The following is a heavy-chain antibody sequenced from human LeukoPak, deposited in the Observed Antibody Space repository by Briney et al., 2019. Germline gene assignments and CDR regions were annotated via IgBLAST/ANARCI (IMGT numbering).Heavy chain of an antibody. Sequence: SETLSLTCTVSGGSISSYYWSWIRQPPGKGLEWIGYIYYSGSTNYNPSLKSRVTISVDTSKNQFSLKLSSVTAADTAVYYCARTPIYGDYEFDYWGRGTLVTVSS. CDR1: GGSISSYY. CDR2: IYYSGST. J-gene: IGHJ4*02. V-gene: IGHV4-59*01. CDR3: ARTPIYGDYEFDY. D-gene: IGHD4-17*01.